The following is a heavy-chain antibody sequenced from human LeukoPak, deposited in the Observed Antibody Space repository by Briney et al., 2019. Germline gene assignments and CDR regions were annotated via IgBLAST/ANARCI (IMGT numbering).Heavy chain of an antibody. V-gene: IGHV4-4*07. Sequence: SETLSLTCTVSGGSISSYYWSWIRQPAGKGLEWIGRIYTSGSTNYNPSLKSRVTMSVDTSKNQFSLKLSSVTAADTAVYYCARLAADSSSPTLDYWGQGTMVTVSS. CDR1: GGSISSYY. J-gene: IGHJ4*02. CDR2: IYTSGST. CDR3: ARLAADSSSPTLDY. D-gene: IGHD6-13*01.